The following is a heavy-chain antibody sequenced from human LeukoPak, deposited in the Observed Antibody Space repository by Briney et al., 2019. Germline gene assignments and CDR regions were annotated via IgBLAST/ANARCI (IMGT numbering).Heavy chain of an antibody. J-gene: IGHJ3*02. CDR3: AREENAFDI. V-gene: IGHV3-30-3*01. CDR2: ISYDGSNK. Sequence: GGSLRLSCAAYGFTFSSYAMHWVRQAPGKGLEWVAVISYDGSNKYYADSVKGRFTISRDNSKNTLYLQMNSLRAEDTAVYYCAREENAFDIWGQGTMVTVSS. CDR1: GFTFSSYA.